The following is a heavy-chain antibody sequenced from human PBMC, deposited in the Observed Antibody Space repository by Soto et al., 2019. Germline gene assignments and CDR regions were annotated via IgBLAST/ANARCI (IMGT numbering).Heavy chain of an antibody. D-gene: IGHD3-22*01. CDR1: GYTFNKYP. CDR3: ARKDYYDSGMYYFDY. CDR2: INPANGDT. V-gene: IGHV1-3*01. J-gene: IGHJ4*02. Sequence: QVQVVQSGAEVKKPGASVKVSCKTSGYTFNKYPIHWVRQAPGQGLEWMGWINPANGDTGYSQKFQDRVTISRDTSASTAYMELSSLRSEDTAVYYCARKDYYDSGMYYFDYWGPGTLVTVSS.